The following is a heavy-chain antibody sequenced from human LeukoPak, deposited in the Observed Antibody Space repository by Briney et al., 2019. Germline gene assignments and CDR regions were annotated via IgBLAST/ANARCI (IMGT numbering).Heavy chain of an antibody. D-gene: IGHD3-10*01. CDR3: ARGNGSGSWFVGV. V-gene: IGHV3-23*01. CDR2: ISSNGRSI. J-gene: IGHJ6*04. Sequence: GGSLRLSCAASGFTFTNHAMNWVRQVPGKGLEWVSGISSNGRSIYYTDSVKGRFTISRDNSSNSLNLQMNSLRAEDSAVYHCARGNGSGSWFVGVWGKGPGVTVSS. CDR1: GFTFTNHA.